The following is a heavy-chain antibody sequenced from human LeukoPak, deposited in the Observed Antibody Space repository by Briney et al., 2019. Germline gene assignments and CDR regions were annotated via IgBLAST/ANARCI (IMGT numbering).Heavy chain of an antibody. CDR2: VSDGGRT. D-gene: IGHD1-14*01. J-gene: IGHJ4*02. CDR1: GVSLTSYY. Sequence: PSETLSLTCSVSGVSLTSYYWSWLRQPPGKGLEWIGHVSDGGRTKYSPSLRSRVSISVDTSKNHFPHTLISVTAADTAALFCARASTTFDDWGQGTLVTVSS. V-gene: IGHV4-59*12. CDR3: ARASTTFDD.